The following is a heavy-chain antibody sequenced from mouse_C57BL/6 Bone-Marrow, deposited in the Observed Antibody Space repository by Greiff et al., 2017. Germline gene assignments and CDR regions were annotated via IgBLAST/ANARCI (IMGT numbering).Heavy chain of an antibody. Sequence: VQLQQSGAELVRPGASVKLSCTASGFNFKDDYIHWVKQRPEQGLEWIGWIDPAIGGTEYATKFQGKATITSDPSSNTAYLQLSSLTSEDTAVYYCSSFEGNYFDFWGQGTPLTVAS. D-gene: IGHD2-14*01. V-gene: IGHV14-4*01. CDR1: GFNFKDDY. J-gene: IGHJ2*01. CDR3: SSFEGNYFDF. CDR2: IDPAIGGT.